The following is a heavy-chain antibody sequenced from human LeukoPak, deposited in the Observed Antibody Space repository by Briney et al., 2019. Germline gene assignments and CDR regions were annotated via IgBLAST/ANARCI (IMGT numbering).Heavy chain of an antibody. CDR3: ARTEGYDFWSGYSERGCAFDI. CDR2: IYYSGST. J-gene: IGHJ3*02. V-gene: IGHV4-39*01. CDR1: GGSISSSSYY. Sequence: SETLSLTCTVSGGSISSSSYYWVWIRQPPGKGLEWIGSIYYSGSTYYNPSLKSRVTISVDTSKNQFSLKLSSVTAADTAVYYCARTEGYDFWSGYSERGCAFDIWGQGTMVTVSS. D-gene: IGHD3-3*01.